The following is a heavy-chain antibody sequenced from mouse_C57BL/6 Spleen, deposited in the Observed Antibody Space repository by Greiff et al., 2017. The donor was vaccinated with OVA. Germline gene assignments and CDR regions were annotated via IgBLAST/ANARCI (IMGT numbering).Heavy chain of an antibody. J-gene: IGHJ3*01. CDR3: ARGDYGNGFAY. CDR2: ISSGSSTI. D-gene: IGHD2-1*01. Sequence: EVKLVESGGGLVKPGGSLKLSCAASGFTFSDYGMHWVRQAPEKGLEWVAYISSGSSTIYYADTVKGRFTISRANAKNTLFLQMTSLRSEDTAMYYCARGDYGNGFAYWGQGTLVTVSA. CDR1: GFTFSDYG. V-gene: IGHV5-17*01.